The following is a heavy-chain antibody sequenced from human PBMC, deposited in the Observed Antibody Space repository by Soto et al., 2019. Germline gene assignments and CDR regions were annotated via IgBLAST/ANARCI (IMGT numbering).Heavy chain of an antibody. CDR2: ISYDGSNK. V-gene: IGHV3-30*18. CDR1: GFTFSSYG. D-gene: IGHD3-22*01. Sequence: LRLSCAASGFTFSSYGMHWVRQAPGKGLEWVAVISYDGSNKYYADSVKGRFTISRDNSKNTLYLQMNSLRAEDTAVYYCAKDFSGYSNYWGQGTLVTVSS. J-gene: IGHJ4*02. CDR3: AKDFSGYSNY.